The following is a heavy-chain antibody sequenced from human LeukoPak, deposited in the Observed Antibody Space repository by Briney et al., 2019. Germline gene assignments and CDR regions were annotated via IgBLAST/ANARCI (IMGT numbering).Heavy chain of an antibody. Sequence: SETLSLTCTVSGGSISSGSYYWTWIRQPAGKGLEWIGRIYTSGSTNHNPSLKSRVTISLDTSKNQFSLKLISVTAADTAVYFCARERTDTSMHYWGQGTLVIVSS. CDR3: ARERTDTSMHY. CDR2: IYTSGST. CDR1: GGSISSGSYY. J-gene: IGHJ4*02. D-gene: IGHD5-18*01. V-gene: IGHV4-61*02.